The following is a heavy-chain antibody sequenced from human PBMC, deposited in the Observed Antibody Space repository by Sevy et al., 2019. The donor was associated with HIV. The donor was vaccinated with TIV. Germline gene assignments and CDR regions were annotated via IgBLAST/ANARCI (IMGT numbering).Heavy chain of an antibody. CDR2: ISGSGGST. Sequence: GGSLRLSCAASGFTFSSYAMSWVRQAPGKGLEWVSAISGSGGSTYYADSVKGRFTISRDNSKNTLYLQMNSLSAEDTAVYYCAKNRGIAAAGLLGGYYYYYGMDVWGQGTTVTVSS. D-gene: IGHD6-13*01. V-gene: IGHV3-23*01. CDR1: GFTFSSYA. CDR3: AKNRGIAAAGLLGGYYYYYGMDV. J-gene: IGHJ6*02.